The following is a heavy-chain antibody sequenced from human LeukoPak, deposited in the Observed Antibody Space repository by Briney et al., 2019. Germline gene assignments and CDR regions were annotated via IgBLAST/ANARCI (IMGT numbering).Heavy chain of an antibody. J-gene: IGHJ6*02. Sequence: GGSLRLSCGASGFPFSSYAISWVRQAPGKGLEWVSAISGSGGSTYYADSVKGRFTISRDNSKNTLYLQMNSLRAEDTVVYYCAKVGRRAAAGKDYYYYGMDVWGQGTTVTVSS. V-gene: IGHV3-23*01. CDR2: ISGSGGST. CDR1: GFPFSSYA. CDR3: AKVGRRAAAGKDYYYYGMDV. D-gene: IGHD6-13*01.